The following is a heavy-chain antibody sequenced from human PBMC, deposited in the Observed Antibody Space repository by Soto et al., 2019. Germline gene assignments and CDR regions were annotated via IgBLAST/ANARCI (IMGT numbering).Heavy chain of an antibody. V-gene: IGHV4-34*01. J-gene: IGHJ4*02. Sequence: SETLSLTCAVYGGSFSGYYWSWIRQPPGKGLEWIGEINHSGSTNYNPSLKSRVTISVDTSKNQFSLKLRSVTAADAAVYFCARIDGSGWFFDYWGQGTRVTVSS. CDR2: INHSGST. D-gene: IGHD6-19*01. CDR3: ARIDGSGWFFDY. CDR1: GGSFSGYY.